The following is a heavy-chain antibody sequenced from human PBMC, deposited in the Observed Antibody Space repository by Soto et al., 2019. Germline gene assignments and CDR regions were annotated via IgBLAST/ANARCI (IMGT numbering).Heavy chain of an antibody. CDR1: GFIVSSNY. V-gene: IGHV3-66*01. D-gene: IGHD6-19*01. Sequence: GGSLSLSCAASGFIVSSNYMNWVRQAPGKGLEWVLVIYSGGNTNYADSVKGRFTISRDNSKNTVFLQMNSLRAEDTAVYYCARTHTSGWSFDYWGQGTLVTVSS. CDR2: IYSGGNT. CDR3: ARTHTSGWSFDY. J-gene: IGHJ4*02.